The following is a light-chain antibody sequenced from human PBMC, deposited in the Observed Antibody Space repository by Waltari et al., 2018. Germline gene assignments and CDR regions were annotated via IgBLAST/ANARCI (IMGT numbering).Light chain of an antibody. CDR3: SSYTSSGVV. Sequence: QSALTQPASVSGSPGQAIIISCTGTGSDVGGYDHVSWYQQYPGKAPRLIIYDVYNRPSGFSNRFSGSKSDNTASLTISGLQAEDESVYYCSSYTSSGVVFGGGTKLTVL. CDR1: GSDVGGYDH. J-gene: IGLJ2*01. V-gene: IGLV2-14*01. CDR2: DVY.